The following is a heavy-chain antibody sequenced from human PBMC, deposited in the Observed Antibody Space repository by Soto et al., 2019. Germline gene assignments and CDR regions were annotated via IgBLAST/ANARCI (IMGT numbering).Heavy chain of an antibody. D-gene: IGHD3-10*01. Sequence: SETLSLTCTVSGGSISSYYWSWIRQPPGKGLEWIGYIYYSGSTNYNPSLKSRVTISVDTSKNQFSLKLSSVTAADTAVYYCARHVSYYYASGSSGWFDPWGQGTLVTSPQ. CDR3: ARHVSYYYASGSSGWFDP. CDR1: GGSISSYY. J-gene: IGHJ5*02. CDR2: IYYSGST. V-gene: IGHV4-59*08.